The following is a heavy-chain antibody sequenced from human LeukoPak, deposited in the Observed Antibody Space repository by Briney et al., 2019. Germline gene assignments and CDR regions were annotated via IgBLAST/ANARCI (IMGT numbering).Heavy chain of an antibody. D-gene: IGHD2-15*01. CDR3: ARSRGFVVIPPTTVWFDP. Sequence: GASVKVSCKASGYTFTDYYIHWVRQAPGQGLAWMGWINPKSGGTKHVVNFQGRVTMTRDTSISTAYMEMSRLRSGDTAVYYCARSRGFVVIPPTTVWFDPWGQGTLVTV. V-gene: IGHV1-2*02. J-gene: IGHJ5*02. CDR1: GYTFTDYY. CDR2: INPKSGGT.